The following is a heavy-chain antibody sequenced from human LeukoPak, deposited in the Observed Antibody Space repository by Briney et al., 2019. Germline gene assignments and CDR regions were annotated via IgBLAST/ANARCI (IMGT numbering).Heavy chain of an antibody. Sequence: SETLSLTCTVSGGSISSGDYYWSWIRQPPGKGLEWIGYIYYSGSTYYNPSLKSRVTISVDTSKNQFSLKLSSVTAADTVVYYCARENRYDDGIWGNAFDIWGQGTMVTVSS. CDR2: IYYSGST. CDR3: ARENRYDDGIWGNAFDI. CDR1: GGSISSGDYY. J-gene: IGHJ3*02. D-gene: IGHD2-21*01. V-gene: IGHV4-30-4*08.